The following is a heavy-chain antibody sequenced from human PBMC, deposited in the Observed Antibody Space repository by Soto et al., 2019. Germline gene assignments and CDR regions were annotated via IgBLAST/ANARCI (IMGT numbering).Heavy chain of an antibody. CDR1: GGSISSYY. D-gene: IGHD3-3*01. CDR3: ARVGGYYDFWSGYTSHYFDY. CDR2: IYYSGST. J-gene: IGHJ4*02. Sequence: SETLSLTCTVSGGSISSYYWSWIRQPPGKGLEWIGYIYYSGSTNYNPSLKSRVTISVDTSKNQFSLKLSSVTAADTAVYYCARVGGYYDFWSGYTSHYFDYWGQGTLVTVSS. V-gene: IGHV4-59*01.